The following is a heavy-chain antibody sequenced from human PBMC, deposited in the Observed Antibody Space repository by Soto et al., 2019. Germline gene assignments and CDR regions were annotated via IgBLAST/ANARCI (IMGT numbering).Heavy chain of an antibody. V-gene: IGHV3-30-3*01. CDR3: ERERYPVVTRPDAFDI. CDR1: GFTFSSYA. D-gene: IGHD1-20*01. CDR2: ISYDGSNK. Sequence: PGGSLRLSCAASGFTFSSYAMHWVRQAPGKGLEWVAVISYDGSNKYYADSVKGRFTISRDNSKNTLYLQMNSLRAEDTAVYYCERERYPVVTRPDAFDIWGQGTMVTVSS. J-gene: IGHJ3*02.